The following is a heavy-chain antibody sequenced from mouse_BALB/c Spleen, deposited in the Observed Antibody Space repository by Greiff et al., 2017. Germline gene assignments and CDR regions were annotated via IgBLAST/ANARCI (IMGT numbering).Heavy chain of an antibody. CDR2: INSNGGST. CDR3: ASLWLRRGSDY. Sequence: DVHLVESGGGLVQPGGSLKLSCAASGFTFSSYGMSWVRQTPDKRLELVATINSNGGSTYYPDSVKGRFTISRDNAKNTLYLQMSSLKSEDTAMYYCASLWLRRGSDYWGQGTTLTVSS. J-gene: IGHJ2*01. CDR1: GFTFSSYG. V-gene: IGHV5-6-3*01. D-gene: IGHD2-2*01.